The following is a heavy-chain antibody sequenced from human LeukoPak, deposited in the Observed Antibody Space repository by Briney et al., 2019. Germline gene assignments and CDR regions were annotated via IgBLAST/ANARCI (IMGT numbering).Heavy chain of an antibody. CDR1: GFTFIDYD. Sequence: GGSLRLSCAASGFTFIDYDMHWVRHVIGKGLEWVSAIGIRGDTHYSGSVKGRFTISRENAESSLHLQMNSLRAEDTAVYYCARGGIQVSGIDEFDYWGQGTLVTVS. CDR2: IGIRGDT. CDR3: ARGGIQVSGIDEFDY. J-gene: IGHJ4*02. D-gene: IGHD6-19*01. V-gene: IGHV3-13*01.